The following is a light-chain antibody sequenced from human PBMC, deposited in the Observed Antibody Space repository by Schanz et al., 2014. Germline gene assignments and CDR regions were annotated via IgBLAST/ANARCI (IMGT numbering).Light chain of an antibody. J-gene: IGLJ2*01. CDR2: EVS. Sequence: QSALTQPPSASGSPGQSVTISCTGTSSDVGGSNSVSWYQQLPGKAPKLVISEVSKRPSGVPDRFSGSKSGNTASLTVSGLQAEDEADYYCSSHASNNPRVVFGGGTKLTVL. V-gene: IGLV2-8*01. CDR3: SSHASNNPRVV. CDR1: SSDVGGSNS.